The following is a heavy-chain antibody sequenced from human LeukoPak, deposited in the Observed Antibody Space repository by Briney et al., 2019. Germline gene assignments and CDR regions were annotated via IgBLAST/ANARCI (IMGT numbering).Heavy chain of an antibody. CDR3: AKGLGSGSYRYYFDY. CDR1: GFTFSSYA. CDR2: ISASGGST. D-gene: IGHD1-26*01. V-gene: IGHV3-23*01. Sequence: GGSLRLSCAASGFTFSSYAMSWVRRAPGKGLEWVSGISASGGSTYYADSVKGRFTISRDNSKNTLYLQMNSLRAEDTAVYYCAKGLGSGSYRYYFDYWGQGTLVTVSS. J-gene: IGHJ4*02.